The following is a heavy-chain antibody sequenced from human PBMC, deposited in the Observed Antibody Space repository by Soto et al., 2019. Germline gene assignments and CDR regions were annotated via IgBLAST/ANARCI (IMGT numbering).Heavy chain of an antibody. J-gene: IGHJ5*02. CDR2: ISYDGSNK. CDR3: AKVVWPGWFDP. Sequence: QVQLVESGGGVVQPGRSLRLSCAASGFTFSSYGMHWVRQAPGKGLEWVAVISYDGSNKYYADSVKGRFPISRDNSKNTPYLQMNSLRAEDTAVYYCAKVVWPGWFDPWGQGTLVTVSS. D-gene: IGHD1-26*01. CDR1: GFTFSSYG. V-gene: IGHV3-30*18.